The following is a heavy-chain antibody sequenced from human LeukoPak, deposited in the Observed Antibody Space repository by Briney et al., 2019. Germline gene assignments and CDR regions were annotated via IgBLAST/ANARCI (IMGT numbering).Heavy chain of an antibody. CDR2: IHQSGST. CDR3: ARHGGFFQDS. J-gene: IGHJ5*01. Sequence: PSETLSLTCAVYGESSSNYYWSRIRQTPGQGLEWIGQIHQSGSTAYNPSLKSRVTISIDTSKKQFSLNLISVTAADTAVYFCARHGGFFQDSWGQGTLVTVSS. D-gene: IGHD3-16*01. V-gene: IGHV4-34*01. CDR1: GESSSNYY.